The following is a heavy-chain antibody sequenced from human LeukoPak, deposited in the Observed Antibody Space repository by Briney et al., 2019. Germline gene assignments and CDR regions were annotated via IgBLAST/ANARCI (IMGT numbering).Heavy chain of an antibody. J-gene: IGHJ4*02. Sequence: PGGSLRLSCAASGFTFDDYGMSWVRQAPGKGLEWVSGINWNGGSTGYVDSVKGRFTISRDNAKKFLHLQMNSLRAEDTALYYCARVVLSRGERDYWGQGTLVTVSS. CDR3: ARVVLSRGERDY. CDR1: GFTFDDYG. CDR2: INWNGGST. V-gene: IGHV3-20*04. D-gene: IGHD5-24*01.